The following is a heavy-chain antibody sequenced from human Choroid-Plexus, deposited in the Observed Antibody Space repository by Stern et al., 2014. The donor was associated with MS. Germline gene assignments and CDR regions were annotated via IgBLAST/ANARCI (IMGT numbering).Heavy chain of an antibody. Sequence: VQLVESGGGVVQPGRPLGLSCIGSGFIFSSFGMHWVRQAPGKGLEWVAFISYDGTTKDYAVSVKGRFTISRDNSNNTLWMQMSSLRPEDTAVYYCARDRHWLTYYFDYWGQGSLVTVSS. CDR3: ARDRHWLTYYFDY. D-gene: IGHD3-9*01. CDR1: GFIFSSFG. V-gene: IGHV3-30*03. J-gene: IGHJ4*02. CDR2: ISYDGTTK.